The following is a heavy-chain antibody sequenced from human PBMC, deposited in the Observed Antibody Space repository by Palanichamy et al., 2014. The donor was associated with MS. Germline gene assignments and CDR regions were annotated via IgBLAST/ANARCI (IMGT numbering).Heavy chain of an antibody. CDR2: ISASGRT. J-gene: IGHJ4*02. CDR3: VRDDTTSLDY. D-gene: IGHD1-26*01. V-gene: IGHV4-4*07. Sequence: QVQLQESGPGPVKPSETLSLTCTVSGGSISSYYWSWIRQPAGKGLEWIGRISASGRTYYNPSLKSRVTMSMDTSKNQFSLNLGSVSAADTAVFYCVRDDTTSLDYWGQGTLITVSS. CDR1: GGSISSYY.